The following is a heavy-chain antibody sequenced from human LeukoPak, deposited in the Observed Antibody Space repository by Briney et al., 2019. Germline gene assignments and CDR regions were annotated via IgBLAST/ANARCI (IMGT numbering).Heavy chain of an antibody. D-gene: IGHD6-19*01. CDR1: GFTLSRSS. V-gene: IGHV3-30-3*01. CDR2: ISYDGSNK. CDR3: AREDSSGGLRGAIDY. J-gene: IGHJ4*02. Sequence: GRSLRLSCAASGFTLSRSSMHWVRQAPGKGLEWVAVISYDGSNKYYADSVKGRFTISRDNSKNTLYLQMNSLRAEDTAVYYCAREDSSGGLRGAIDYWGQGTLVTVSS.